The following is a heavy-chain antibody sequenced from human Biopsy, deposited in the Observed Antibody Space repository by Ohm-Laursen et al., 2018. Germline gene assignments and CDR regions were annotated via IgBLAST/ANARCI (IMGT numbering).Heavy chain of an antibody. CDR1: GDSISNKSGT. CDR3: VRTYWLDYFDY. D-gene: IGHD2-15*01. CDR2: TYYRSKRYT. V-gene: IGHV6-1*01. J-gene: IGHJ4*02. Sequence: QTLSLTCAISGDSISNKSGTWNWIRQSPSRGLEWLGRTYYRSKRYTDYAPSVKGRATINPDTSKNQFSLQVNSVTPDDTAVYYCVRTYWLDYFDYWGQGTLVTVST.